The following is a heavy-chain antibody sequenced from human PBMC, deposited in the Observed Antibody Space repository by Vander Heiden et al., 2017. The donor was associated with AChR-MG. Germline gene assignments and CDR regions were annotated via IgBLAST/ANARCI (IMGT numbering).Heavy chain of an antibody. V-gene: IGHV3-23*01. CDR3: EGNYGDYVRAFDI. CDR2: ISGSGGRT. CDR1: GFTFNTYA. D-gene: IGHD4-17*01. Sequence: EVQLLESGGGLVQPGGSLRLPCAASGFTFNTYAMSWVRQAPGKGLEWVSAISGSGGRTYYADSVRGRFTISRDNSKNTLYLEMHSLRAEDTAMYYCEGNYGDYVRAFDIWGQGTMVIVSS. J-gene: IGHJ3*02.